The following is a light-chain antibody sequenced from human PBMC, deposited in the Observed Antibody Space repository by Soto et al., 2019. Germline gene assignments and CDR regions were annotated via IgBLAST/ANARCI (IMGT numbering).Light chain of an antibody. CDR3: QQYSNWPT. CDR1: QSVSSN. J-gene: IGKJ5*01. Sequence: EIVLSQSPGTLSVSPGERATLSCRASQSVSSNLAWYQQKPGQAPRLLIYGASTRATGIPARFSGSGSGTEFTLTISSLQSEDSALYYCQQYSNWPTFGQGTRLEIK. CDR2: GAS. V-gene: IGKV3-15*01.